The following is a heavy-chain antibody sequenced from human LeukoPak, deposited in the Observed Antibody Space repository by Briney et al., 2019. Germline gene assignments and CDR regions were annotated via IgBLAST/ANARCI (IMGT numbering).Heavy chain of an antibody. J-gene: IGHJ5*02. Sequence: PSETLSLTCTVSGGSVSSGSYYWSWIRQPPGKGLEWIGYIYYSGSTKYNPSLKSRVTISGDTSKNQFSLKLSSVTAADTAVYYCARNDYGDYGVWFDPWGQGTLVTVSS. CDR1: GGSVSSGSYY. CDR3: ARNDYGDYGVWFDP. CDR2: IYYSGST. V-gene: IGHV4-61*01. D-gene: IGHD4-17*01.